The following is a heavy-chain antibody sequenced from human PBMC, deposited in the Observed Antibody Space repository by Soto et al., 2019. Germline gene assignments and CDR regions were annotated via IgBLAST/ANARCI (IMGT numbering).Heavy chain of an antibody. V-gene: IGHV4-31*03. Sequence: QVQLQESGPGLVKPSQTLSLTCTVSGGSISSGGYYWSWIRQHPGKGLEWIGYIYYSGSTYYNPSCKRRVNISEDTSKNRLPVKLRSVAAADRAVYYCGRDGVGGYDCVWGSYRFNWYFDLWGRGTLVTVSS. CDR1: GGSISSGGYY. D-gene: IGHD3-16*02. CDR2: IYYSGST. J-gene: IGHJ2*01. CDR3: GRDGVGGYDCVWGSYRFNWYFDL.